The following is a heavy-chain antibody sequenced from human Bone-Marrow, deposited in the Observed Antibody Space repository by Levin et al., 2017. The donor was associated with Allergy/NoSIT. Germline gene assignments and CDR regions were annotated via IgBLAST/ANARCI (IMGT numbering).Heavy chain of an antibody. D-gene: IGHD2-15*01. V-gene: IGHV4-34*01. J-gene: IGHJ6*02. CDR1: GGSFSGYY. Sequence: PSETLSLTCAVYGGSFSGYYWSWIRQPPGKGLEWIGEINHSGSTNYNPSLKSRVTISVDTSKNQFSLKLSSVTAADTAVYYCARGLGYCSGGSCYGGVRYYYYGMDVWGQGTTVTVSS. CDR2: INHSGST. CDR3: ARGLGYCSGGSCYGGVRYYYYGMDV.